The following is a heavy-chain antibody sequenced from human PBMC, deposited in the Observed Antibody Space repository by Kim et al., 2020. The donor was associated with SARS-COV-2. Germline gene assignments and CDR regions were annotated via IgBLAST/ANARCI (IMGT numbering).Heavy chain of an antibody. CDR3: ARDRRRFGAFDI. Sequence: CNAESVKGRLTNTRDNAKNSLYLQMNSLRAEDTAVYYGARDRRRFGAFDIWGQGTMVTVSS. D-gene: IGHD3-10*01. J-gene: IGHJ3*02. V-gene: IGHV3-11*04.